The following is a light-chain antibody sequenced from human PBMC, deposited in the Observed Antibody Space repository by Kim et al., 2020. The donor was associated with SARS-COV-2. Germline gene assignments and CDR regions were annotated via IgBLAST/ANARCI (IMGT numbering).Light chain of an antibody. CDR3: QQRSSWPVT. J-gene: IGKJ5*01. V-gene: IGKV3-11*01. CDR2: GAS. Sequence: EIVLTQSPATLSLSPGERATLSCRASQRVTTSLVWYQQKHGQAPSLLIYGASSRATGIPARFSGSGCGTDFTLTISSLEPEQFAVYYCQQRSSWPVTYGQDTRLDIK. CDR1: QRVTTS.